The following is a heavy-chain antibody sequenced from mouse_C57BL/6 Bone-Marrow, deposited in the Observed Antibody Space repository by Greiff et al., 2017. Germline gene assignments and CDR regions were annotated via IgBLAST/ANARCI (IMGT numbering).Heavy chain of an antibody. V-gene: IGHV1-54*01. CDR3: ARNYGRVYAIDY. CDR1: GYAFTNYL. D-gene: IGHD1-1*01. Sequence: VQLQQSGAELVRPGTSVKVSCKASGYAFTNYLIEWVKQRPGQGLEWIGVINPGSGGTNYNEKFKGKATLTADKSSSTAYMQLSSLTSEDSAVYYCARNYGRVYAIDYWGQGTSVTVSS. CDR2: INPGSGGT. J-gene: IGHJ4*01.